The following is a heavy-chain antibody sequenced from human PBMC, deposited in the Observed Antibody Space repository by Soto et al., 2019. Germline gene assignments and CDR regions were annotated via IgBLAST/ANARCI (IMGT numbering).Heavy chain of an antibody. CDR2: ISAYNGNT. Sequence: ASVKGSCKASGYTFTSDGISWGRQAPGQGLEWMGWISAYNGNTNYAQKLQGRVTMTTDTSTSTAYMELRSLRSDDTAVYYCAREVGVAAAGTRWFDPWGQGTLVTVSS. CDR1: GYTFTSDG. D-gene: IGHD6-13*01. CDR3: AREVGVAAAGTRWFDP. J-gene: IGHJ5*02. V-gene: IGHV1-18*01.